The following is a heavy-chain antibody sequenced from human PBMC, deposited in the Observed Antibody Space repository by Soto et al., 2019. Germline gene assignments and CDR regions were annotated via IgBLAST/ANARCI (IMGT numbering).Heavy chain of an antibody. CDR1: GFTFSSYS. V-gene: IGHV3-21*01. D-gene: IGHD3-3*01. CDR2: ISSSSSYI. Sequence: GGSLRLSCAASGFTFSSYSMNWVRQAPGKGLEWVSSISSSSSYIYYADSVKGRFTISRDNAKNSLYLQMNSLRAEDTAVYYCARVNTILITNGMDVWGQGTTFTVSS. CDR3: ARVNTILITNGMDV. J-gene: IGHJ6*02.